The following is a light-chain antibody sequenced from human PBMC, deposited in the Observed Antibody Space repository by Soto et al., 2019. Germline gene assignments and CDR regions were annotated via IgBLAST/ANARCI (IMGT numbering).Light chain of an antibody. V-gene: IGKV1-39*01. CDR2: AAS. Sequence: DIQLTQSPSSLSASVGDRVTITCRASQSIRSYLNWYQQKPGKAPKLLIYAASSLQTGVSSRFSGSGSGTDFTLTISNLQPEDFATYYCQQTSSTPTFGGGTTVDIK. CDR1: QSIRSY. J-gene: IGKJ4*01. CDR3: QQTSSTPT.